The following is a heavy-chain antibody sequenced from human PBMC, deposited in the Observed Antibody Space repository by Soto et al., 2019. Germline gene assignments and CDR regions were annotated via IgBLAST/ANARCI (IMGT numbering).Heavy chain of an antibody. CDR2: IWYDGSNK. CDR3: ARDGYGDSHAFDI. Sequence: GGSLRLSCAASGFTFSSYGMHWVRQAPGKGPEWVAVIWYDGSNKYYADSVKGRFTISRDNSKNTLYLQMNSLRAEDTAVYYCARDGYGDSHAFDIWGQGTMVTVSS. V-gene: IGHV3-33*01. CDR1: GFTFSSYG. D-gene: IGHD4-17*01. J-gene: IGHJ3*02.